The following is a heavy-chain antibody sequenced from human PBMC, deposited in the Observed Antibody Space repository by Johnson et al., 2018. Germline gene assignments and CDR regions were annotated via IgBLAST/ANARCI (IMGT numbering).Heavy chain of an antibody. CDR3: AGVYLVDGGWLDYDSPYMDV. CDR1: GFTFSSYG. J-gene: IGHJ6*03. CDR2: ISYDGSNK. V-gene: IGHV3-30*03. D-gene: IGHD3-9*01. Sequence: VQLVESGGGVVQPGRSLRLSCAASGFTFSSYGMHWVRQAPGKGLEWVAVISYDGSNKYYADSVKGRFTISRDNSKNTLYLKMNSLGAEDTAVYYCAGVYLVDGGWLDYDSPYMDVWGKGTTVTVSS.